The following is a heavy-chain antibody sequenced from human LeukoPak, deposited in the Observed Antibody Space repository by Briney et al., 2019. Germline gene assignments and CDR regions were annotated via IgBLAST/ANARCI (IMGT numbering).Heavy chain of an antibody. Sequence: SETLSLTCTASGGSISSYYWSWIRQPPGKGLEWIGYIYYSGSTNYNLSLKSRVTISVDTSKNQFSLKLSSVTAADTAVYYCARGIPRGYAAYYFDYWGQGTLVTVSS. CDR1: GGSISSYY. D-gene: IGHD5-18*01. CDR3: ARGIPRGYAAYYFDY. CDR2: IYYSGST. V-gene: IGHV4-59*01. J-gene: IGHJ4*02.